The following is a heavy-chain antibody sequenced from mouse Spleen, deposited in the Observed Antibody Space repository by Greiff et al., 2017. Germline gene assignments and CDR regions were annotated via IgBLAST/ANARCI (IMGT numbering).Heavy chain of an antibody. CDR1: GYTFTSYG. V-gene: IGHV1-81*01. D-gene: IGHD1-1*01. J-gene: IGHJ2*01. CDR2: IYPRSGNT. CDR3: ARDTTVAFDY. Sequence: QVHVKQSGAELARPGASVKLSCKASGYTFTSYGISWVKQRTGQGLEWIGEIYPRSGNTYYNEKFKGKATLTADKSSSTAYMELRSLTSEDSAVYFCARDTTVAFDYWGQGTTLTVSS.